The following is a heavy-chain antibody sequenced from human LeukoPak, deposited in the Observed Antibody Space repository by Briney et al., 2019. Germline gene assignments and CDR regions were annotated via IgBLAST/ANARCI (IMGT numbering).Heavy chain of an antibody. J-gene: IGHJ3*02. CDR1: GFTFSTYA. Sequence: GGSLRLSCAASGFTFSTYAMSWVRQAPGKGLEWVSAISVSGSTYYADSLKGRFTISRDNSKNTLYLQMNSLRDEDTAVYYCARDRPYYDILTGYYIGEAFDIWGQGTMVTVSS. CDR3: ARDRPYYDILTGYYIGEAFDI. V-gene: IGHV3-23*01. CDR2: ISVSGST. D-gene: IGHD3-9*01.